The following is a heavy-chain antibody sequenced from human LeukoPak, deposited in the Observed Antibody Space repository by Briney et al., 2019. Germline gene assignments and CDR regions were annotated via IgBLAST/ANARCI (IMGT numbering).Heavy chain of an antibody. J-gene: IGHJ5*02. CDR2: SNFNGNT. V-gene: IGHV1-18*01. CDR1: GYIFTNYG. CDR3: ARGDIVVLPAGIPHNWFDP. Sequence: ASVKVSCKTSGYIFTNYGISWVRQAPGQGLEWMGWSNFNGNTNYAQKFQGRVTMTRDTSISTAYMELSRLRSDDTAVYYCARGDIVVLPAGIPHNWFDPWGQGTLVTVSS. D-gene: IGHD2-2*02.